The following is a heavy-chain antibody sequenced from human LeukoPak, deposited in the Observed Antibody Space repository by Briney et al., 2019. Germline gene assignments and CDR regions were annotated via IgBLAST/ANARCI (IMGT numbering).Heavy chain of an antibody. CDR2: INSEARST. CDR1: GFTFSSYW. CDR3: ARGTQYSGDDYHYFDS. J-gene: IGHJ4*02. D-gene: IGHD5-12*01. V-gene: IGHV3-74*01. Sequence: GGSLRLSCAASGFTFSSYWMHWVRQAPGEGLVWVSRINSEARSTIYADSVKGRFTISRDNAKNTLYLQMNSLRAEDTAVYYCARGTQYSGDDYHYFDSWGQGTLVTVSS.